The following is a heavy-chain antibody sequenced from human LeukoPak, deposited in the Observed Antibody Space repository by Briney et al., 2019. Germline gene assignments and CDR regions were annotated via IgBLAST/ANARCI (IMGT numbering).Heavy chain of an antibody. Sequence: PSQTLSLTCTVSGGSISSGDYYWSWIRQPPGKGLEWIGYIYYSGSTYYNPSLTSRVTMSIDTSNHQFSLKLTSVTAADTAIYYCARHGARGQPFDYWGQGILVTVSS. CDR3: ARHGARGQPFDY. CDR1: GGSISSGDYY. J-gene: IGHJ4*02. D-gene: IGHD1-26*01. V-gene: IGHV4-30-4*01. CDR2: IYYSGST.